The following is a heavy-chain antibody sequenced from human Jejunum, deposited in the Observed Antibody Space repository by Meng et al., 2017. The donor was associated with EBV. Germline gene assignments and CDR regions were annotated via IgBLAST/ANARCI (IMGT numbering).Heavy chain of an antibody. J-gene: IGHJ4*02. V-gene: IGHV3-23*01. CDR3: AKLTDS. CDR1: GFTFSSST. CDR2: ISGNGGST. D-gene: IGHD3-16*01. Sequence: VQLLESGGGLVQPGGSLGLSCAASGFTFSSSTMSWVRQAPGKGLEWVSAISGNGGSTYYADSVKGRFTISRDNSKNTLCLQMNSLRADDTAVYYCAKLTDSWGQGTLVTVSS.